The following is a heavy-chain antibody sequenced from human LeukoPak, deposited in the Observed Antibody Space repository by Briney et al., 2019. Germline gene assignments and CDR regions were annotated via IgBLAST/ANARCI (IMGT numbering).Heavy chain of an antibody. V-gene: IGHV3-48*04. Sequence: PGGSLRLSCAASGFTFSSYSMNWVRQAPGKGPEWVSYISSSSSTIYYADSVKGRFTISRDNAKNSLYLQMNSLRAEDTAVYYCAREGYGDSSDYWGQGTLVTVSS. CDR2: ISSSSSTI. D-gene: IGHD4-17*01. J-gene: IGHJ4*02. CDR1: GFTFSSYS. CDR3: AREGYGDSSDY.